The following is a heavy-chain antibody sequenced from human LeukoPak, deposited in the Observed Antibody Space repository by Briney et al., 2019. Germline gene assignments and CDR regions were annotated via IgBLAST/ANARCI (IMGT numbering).Heavy chain of an antibody. CDR2: LYTGGST. J-gene: IGHJ4*02. V-gene: IGHV3-53*01. Sequence: PGGSLRLSCAASGFSVSSNYMSWVRQAPGKGLDWVSVLYTGGSTYYADSVKGRFTISRDNSKNTVYLQMNSLRAEDTAVYYCARVSSVYSSGFYYDFDYWGQGTPVTVSS. D-gene: IGHD3-22*01. CDR3: ARVSSVYSSGFYYDFDY. CDR1: GFSVSSNY.